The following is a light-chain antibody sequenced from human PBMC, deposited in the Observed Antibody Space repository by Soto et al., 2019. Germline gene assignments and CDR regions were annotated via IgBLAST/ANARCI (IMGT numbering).Light chain of an antibody. CDR3: QQYGSSPRT. J-gene: IGKJ1*01. CDR2: GAS. Sequence: ENVLTQSPSTLSLSPGEGATLSCRASQTVGSNSLAWYQQRPGQAPRLLLYGASSRATGIPDRFSGSGSGTDFTLTIRRLEPEDFAVYYCQQYGSSPRTFGQGTKVEI. CDR1: QTVGSNS. V-gene: IGKV3-20*01.